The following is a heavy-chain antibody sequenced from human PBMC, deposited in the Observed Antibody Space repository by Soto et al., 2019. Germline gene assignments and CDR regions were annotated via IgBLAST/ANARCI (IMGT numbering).Heavy chain of an antibody. D-gene: IGHD2-15*01. CDR2: IIPILGIA. CDR3: ATAQVVVAACYYYYGMDV. Sequence: QVQLVQSGAEVKKPGSSVKVSCKASGGTFSSYTISWVRQAPGQGLEWMGRIIPILGIANYAQKFQGRVTITADKSTSTAYMELSSLRSEDTAVYYCATAQVVVAACYYYYGMDVWGQGTTVTVSS. CDR1: GGTFSSYT. V-gene: IGHV1-69*02. J-gene: IGHJ6*02.